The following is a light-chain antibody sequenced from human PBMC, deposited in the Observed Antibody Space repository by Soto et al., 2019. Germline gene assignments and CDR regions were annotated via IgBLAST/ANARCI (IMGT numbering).Light chain of an antibody. CDR1: QTISHNY. Sequence: EIVWTQSPGILSLSPGERATLSCRASQTISHNYLAWYQHKPGQAPRLLIYDASTRATAIPDRFSGSGSGTDFSLTISRREPEDFAVYYCQQYGDPPYAFGKGTKLEVK. V-gene: IGKV3-20*01. J-gene: IGKJ2*01. CDR3: QQYGDPPYA. CDR2: DAS.